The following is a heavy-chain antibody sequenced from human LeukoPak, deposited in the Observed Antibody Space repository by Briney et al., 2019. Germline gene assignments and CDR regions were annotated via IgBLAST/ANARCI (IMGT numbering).Heavy chain of an antibody. CDR1: GGSISSYY. D-gene: IGHD3-22*01. J-gene: IGHJ3*02. V-gene: IGHV4-59*12. CDR3: AREATYYFDSKADFDI. CDR2: IYYSGST. Sequence: SETLSLTCTVSGGSISSYYWGWIRQPPGKGLEWIGNIYYSGSTYYNPSLKSRVTMSVDTSKNQFSLKLSSVTAADTAVYYCAREATYYFDSKADFDIWGQGTMVTVSS.